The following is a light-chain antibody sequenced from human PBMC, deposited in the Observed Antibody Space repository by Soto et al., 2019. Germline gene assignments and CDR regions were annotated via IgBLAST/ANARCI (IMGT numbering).Light chain of an antibody. CDR2: WAS. Sequence: DIVMTQSPDSLSVSLGERATISCKSSQSVLFSTNNKNYFAWYQQKPGQPPQLLIYWASIRESGVPDRFSVSGSATDFTLTISSLQAEDVAVYFCQQYYSTPFTFVPGTRVDLK. V-gene: IGKV4-1*01. CDR3: QQYYSTPFT. J-gene: IGKJ3*01. CDR1: QSVLFSTNNKNY.